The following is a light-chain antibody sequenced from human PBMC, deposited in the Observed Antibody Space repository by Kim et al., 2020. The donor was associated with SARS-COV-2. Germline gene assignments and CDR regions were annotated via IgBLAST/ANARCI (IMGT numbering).Light chain of an antibody. Sequence: ASLGDRVTITCRASQSIGSWLAWYQQKPGKAPKLLIYKASSLESGVPSRFSGSGSGTEFTLTISSLQPDDFATYYCQQYNSPIFAFGPGTKVDIK. CDR1: QSIGSW. CDR2: KAS. V-gene: IGKV1-5*03. J-gene: IGKJ3*01. CDR3: QQYNSPIFA.